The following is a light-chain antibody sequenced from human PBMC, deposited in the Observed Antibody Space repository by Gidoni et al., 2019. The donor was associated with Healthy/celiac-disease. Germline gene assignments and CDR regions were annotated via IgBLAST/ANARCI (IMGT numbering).Light chain of an antibody. CDR2: AAS. J-gene: IGKJ2*01. V-gene: IGKV1-9*01. Sequence: IQLTQSPSFLSASVGDRVTITCRASQGISSYLAWYQQKPGKAPKLLIYAASTLQSGVPSRFSGSGSGTEFTLTISSLQPEDFATYYCQQLNSYPVYTFGQXTKLEIK. CDR3: QQLNSYPVYT. CDR1: QGISSY.